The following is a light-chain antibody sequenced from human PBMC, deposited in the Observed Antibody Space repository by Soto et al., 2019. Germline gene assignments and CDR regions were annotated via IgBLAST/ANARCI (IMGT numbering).Light chain of an antibody. V-gene: IGKV3-15*01. CDR2: GAS. J-gene: IGKJ1*01. CDR3: QQYNNWPPVT. Sequence: EIVMTQSPATLSVSPGERATLSCRASQSVSGNLAWYQQKPGQAPRLLLYGASTRATGIPARFSGSGSGTEVTLTISSLQAEDFAVYYCQQYNNWPPVTFGQGTKVEIK. CDR1: QSVSGN.